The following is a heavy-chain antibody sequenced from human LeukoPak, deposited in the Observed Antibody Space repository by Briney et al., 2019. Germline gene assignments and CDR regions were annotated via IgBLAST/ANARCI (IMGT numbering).Heavy chain of an antibody. CDR3: AGLAITMIGGV. Sequence: PGGSLRLSCAASGFTFSSYSMNWVRQAPGKGLEWVSYISSSGSTIYYADSVKGRFTISRDNAKNSLYLQMNSLRAEDTAVYYCAGLAITMIGGVWGKGTTVTISS. V-gene: IGHV3-48*04. J-gene: IGHJ6*04. D-gene: IGHD3-10*02. CDR1: GFTFSSYS. CDR2: ISSSGSTI.